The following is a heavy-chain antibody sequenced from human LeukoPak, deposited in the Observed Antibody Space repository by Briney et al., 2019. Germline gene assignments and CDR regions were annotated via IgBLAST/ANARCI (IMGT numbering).Heavy chain of an antibody. D-gene: IGHD3-10*01. J-gene: IGHJ4*02. Sequence: GGSLRLSCAASGFSFSDFWMGWVRQAPGKGLEWMANINQDGSENYYVDSVKGRFTISRDNAKKSLYLQMNSLRAEDTAVYYCTKGRSNHYWGQGTLVTVST. CDR3: TKGRSNHY. CDR1: GFSFSDFW. V-gene: IGHV3-7*01. CDR2: INQDGSEN.